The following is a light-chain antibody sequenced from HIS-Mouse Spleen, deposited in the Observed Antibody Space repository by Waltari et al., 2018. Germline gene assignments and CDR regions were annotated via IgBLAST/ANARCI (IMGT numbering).Light chain of an antibody. CDR1: ALPNKY. V-gene: IGLV3-10*01. J-gene: IGLJ2*01. CDR2: EDS. CDR3: YSTDSSGNHRV. Sequence: SYELTQPPSVSVSPGQTARITCPGDALPNKYAYSYQQNSGQAPVLVIYEDSKRPSGIPERFSGSSSGTMATLTISGAQVEDEADYYCYSTDSSGNHRVFGGGTKLTVL.